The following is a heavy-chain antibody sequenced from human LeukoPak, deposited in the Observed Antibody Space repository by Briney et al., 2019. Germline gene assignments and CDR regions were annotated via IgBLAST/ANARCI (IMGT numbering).Heavy chain of an antibody. V-gene: IGHV4-59*01. CDR3: ARVIRAGSYAFDI. CDR2: IYYSGST. D-gene: IGHD3-16*02. J-gene: IGHJ3*02. CDR1: GGSISSYY. Sequence: SETLSLTCTVSGGSISSYYWSWIRQPPGKGLERIGYIYYSGSTNYNPSLKSRVTISVDTSKNQFSLKLSSVTAADTAVYYCARVIRAGSYAFDIWGQGTMVTVSS.